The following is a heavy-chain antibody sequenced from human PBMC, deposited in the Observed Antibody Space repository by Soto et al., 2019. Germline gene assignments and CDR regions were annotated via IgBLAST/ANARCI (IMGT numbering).Heavy chain of an antibody. CDR2: ISNRGDT. V-gene: IGHV3-66*01. D-gene: IGHD2-15*01. CDR3: AREPRYCRGGSCSITGDAYDI. J-gene: IGHJ3*02. Sequence: GGSLRLSSPASGVLVIDTYVNWVRQAPGKGLEWVSVISNRGDTHYADSVRGRFSLSRDISDNTLHLQMNNLRVEDTAVYYCAREPRYCRGGSCSITGDAYDIWGQGTMVTVSS. CDR1: GVLVIDTY.